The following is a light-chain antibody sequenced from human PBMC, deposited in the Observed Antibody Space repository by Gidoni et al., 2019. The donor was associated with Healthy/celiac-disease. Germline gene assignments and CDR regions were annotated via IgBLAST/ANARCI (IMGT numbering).Light chain of an antibody. CDR1: QSISSW. V-gene: IGKV1-5*01. Sequence: DIQMTQSPSTLSASVGDTVTLTFRASQSISSWLAWYQQKPGKAPQLLIYDASSLASGVPSRFSGSGSGTEFTLTISSVQPDDVATYYCQQYNSYSVTFGQGTKVEIK. CDR2: DAS. J-gene: IGKJ1*01. CDR3: QQYNSYSVT.